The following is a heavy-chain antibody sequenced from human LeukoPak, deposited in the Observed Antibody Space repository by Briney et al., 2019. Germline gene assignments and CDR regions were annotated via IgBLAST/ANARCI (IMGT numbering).Heavy chain of an antibody. CDR3: ARSLRSVVAVTDFDY. CDR2: ISSSSSYI. CDR1: GITFSSYS. D-gene: IGHD2-15*01. V-gene: IGHV3-21*01. J-gene: IGHJ4*02. Sequence: PGGSLRLSCAASGITFSSYSMNWVRQAPGKGLEWVSSISSSSSYIYYADSVKGRFTISRDNAKNSLYLQMNSLRAEDTAVYYCARSLRSVVAVTDFDYWGQGTLVTVSS.